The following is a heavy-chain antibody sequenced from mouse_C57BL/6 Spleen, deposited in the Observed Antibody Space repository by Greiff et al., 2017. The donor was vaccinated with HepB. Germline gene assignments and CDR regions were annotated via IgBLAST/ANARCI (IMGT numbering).Heavy chain of an antibody. Sequence: QVQLQQPGAELVKPGASVKLSCKASGYTFTSYWMHWVKQRPGQGLEWIGMIHPNSGSTNYNEKFKNKATLTVDKSSSTAYMQLSSLTSEDSAVYYCARGDYDGEAWFAYWGQGTLVTVSA. J-gene: IGHJ3*01. CDR1: GYTFTSYW. CDR2: IHPNSGST. CDR3: ARGDYDGEAWFAY. D-gene: IGHD2-4*01. V-gene: IGHV1-64*01.